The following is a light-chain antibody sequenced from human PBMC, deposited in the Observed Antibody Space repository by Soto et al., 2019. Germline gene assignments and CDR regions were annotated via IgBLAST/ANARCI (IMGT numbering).Light chain of an antibody. Sequence: DIQLTQSPSFLSASVGDRVTITCRASQDIANYLAWYQHKPGKAPKFLIYGTSTLQSGVPSRFSGSGSGTEFTLTISSLQPEDIGTYYCQQYDDVGITFGQGTRLEIK. J-gene: IGKJ5*01. CDR2: GTS. V-gene: IGKV1-9*01. CDR1: QDIANY. CDR3: QQYDDVGIT.